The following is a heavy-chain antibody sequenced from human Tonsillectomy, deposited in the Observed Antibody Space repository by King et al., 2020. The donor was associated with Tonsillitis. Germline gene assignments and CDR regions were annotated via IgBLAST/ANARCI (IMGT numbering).Heavy chain of an antibody. D-gene: IGHD3-22*01. CDR2: ISYDGSNK. CDR3: AKLAAYDSSSYYQPDRYYYYYGMDV. J-gene: IGHJ6*02. Sequence: VQLVESGGGVVQPGRSLRLSCAASGFTFSSCGMHWVRQAPGKGLEWVAVISYDGSNKYYADSVKGRFTISRDNSKNTLFLQMNSLRAEDTAVYYCAKLAAYDSSSYYQPDRYYYYYGMDVWGQGTTVTVSS. V-gene: IGHV3-30*18. CDR1: GFTFSSCG.